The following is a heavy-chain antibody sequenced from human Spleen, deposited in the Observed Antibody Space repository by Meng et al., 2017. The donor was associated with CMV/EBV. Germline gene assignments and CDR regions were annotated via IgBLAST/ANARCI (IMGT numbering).Heavy chain of an antibody. CDR2: IYTSGST. Sequence: QVELQESGQGLVKPSQPLSCTCTVSGGSISSGSYYWSWIRQPAGKGLEWIGRIYTSGSTNYNPSLKSRVTISVDTSKNQFSLKLSSVTAADTAVYYCARGRYSYGSFDYWGQGTLVTVSS. D-gene: IGHD5-18*01. CDR3: ARGRYSYGSFDY. V-gene: IGHV4-61*02. J-gene: IGHJ4*02. CDR1: GGSISSGSYY.